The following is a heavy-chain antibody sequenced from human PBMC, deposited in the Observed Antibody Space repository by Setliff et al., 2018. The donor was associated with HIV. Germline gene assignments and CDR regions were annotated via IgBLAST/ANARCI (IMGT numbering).Heavy chain of an antibody. CDR1: GDSVNDRSYF. CDR3: SRAAYDAVDWLDP. J-gene: IGHJ5*02. D-gene: IGHD1-1*01. Sequence: SETLSLTCTVSGDSVNDRSYFWGWIRQPPGKGLEWVGTFYYNGDSRYNPSLKSRVTISVDTSKNQFSLNLNSVTAADTAVYYCSRAAYDAVDWLDPWGQGTLVTVSS. V-gene: IGHV4-39*01. CDR2: FYYNGDS.